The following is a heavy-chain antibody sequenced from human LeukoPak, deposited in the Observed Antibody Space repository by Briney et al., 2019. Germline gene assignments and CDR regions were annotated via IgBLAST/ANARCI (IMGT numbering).Heavy chain of an antibody. D-gene: IGHD1-26*01. CDR2: VTLDGSDK. V-gene: IGHV3-7*04. CDR1: GFTFSSHW. CDR3: ARGVGAPHFDY. Sequence: GGPLRLSCAASGFTFSSHWMSWVRQAPGKGREWVTNVTLDGSDKYYVDSVKGRFTISRDNAKNSLYLQMSSLRGEDTAVYYCARGVGAPHFDYWGQGTLVTVFS. J-gene: IGHJ4*02.